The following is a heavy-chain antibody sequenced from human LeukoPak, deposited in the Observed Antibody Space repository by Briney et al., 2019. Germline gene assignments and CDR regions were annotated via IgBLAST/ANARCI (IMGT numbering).Heavy chain of an antibody. D-gene: IGHD2-2*01. CDR3: ARDVRGGGQLLSGIDY. Sequence: ASVKVSCKASGYTFTSYAMHWVRQAPGQRLEWMGWINAGNGNTKYSQKFQGRVTITRDTSTSTVYMELSSLRSEDTAVYYCARDVRGGGQLLSGIDYWGQGTLVTVSS. J-gene: IGHJ4*02. V-gene: IGHV1-3*01. CDR1: GYTFTSYA. CDR2: INAGNGNT.